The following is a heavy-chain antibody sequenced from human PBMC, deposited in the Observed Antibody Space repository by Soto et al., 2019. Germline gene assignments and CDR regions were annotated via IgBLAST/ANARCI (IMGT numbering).Heavy chain of an antibody. CDR1: GFTFDDYA. CDR3: ARVKGGYDLGNYFDY. CDR2: INWNGGST. Sequence: EVQLVESGGGVVRPGGSLRLSCAASGFTFDDYAMTRVRQVPGKGVEWVAGINWNGGSTGYADSVKGRFTISRDNGKNSLYLQMTSLRVEDTALYHCARVKGGYDLGNYFDYWGQGTLVTVSS. V-gene: IGHV3-20*01. D-gene: IGHD5-12*01. J-gene: IGHJ4*02.